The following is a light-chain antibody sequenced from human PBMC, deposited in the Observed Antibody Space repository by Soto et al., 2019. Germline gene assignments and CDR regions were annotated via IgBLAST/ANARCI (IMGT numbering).Light chain of an antibody. Sequence: QSALTQPASVSGSPGQSITIYCTGTSSDVGGYNYVSWYQQHPGKAPKLMIYEVSNRPSGVSNRFSGSKSGNTDSLTISGLQAEDEADYYCSSYTSSSTPRVFGGGTKLTVL. CDR2: EVS. CDR3: SSYTSSSTPRV. J-gene: IGLJ3*02. V-gene: IGLV2-14*01. CDR1: SSDVGGYNY.